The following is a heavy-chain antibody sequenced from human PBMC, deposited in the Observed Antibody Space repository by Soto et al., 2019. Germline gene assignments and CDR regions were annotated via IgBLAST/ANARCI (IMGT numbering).Heavy chain of an antibody. Sequence: GGSLRLSGAASGFTFRSHGIHWVRQAPYKGLEWVTFIYNDGSQKYYADSVKGRFAVPRDNFNKRVYLEMSSLTAADTAMYFCARSASGTQTFYTSPMDVWGRGTTVTVCS. CDR1: GFTFRSHG. CDR3: ARSASGTQTFYTSPMDV. D-gene: IGHD3-10*01. V-gene: IGHV3-33*01. J-gene: IGHJ6*02. CDR2: IYNDGSQK.